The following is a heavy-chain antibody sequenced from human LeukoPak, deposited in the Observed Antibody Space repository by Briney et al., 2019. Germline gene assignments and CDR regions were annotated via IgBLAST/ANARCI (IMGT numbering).Heavy chain of an antibody. Sequence: ASVKVSCKASGYTFTGYYMHWVRQAPGQGLEWMGWINPNSGGTNYAQKFLGWVTMTRDTSISTAYMELSRLRSDDTAEYYCARDRGRGGLSSAFDIWGQGTMVTVSS. V-gene: IGHV1-2*04. CDR3: ARDRGRGGLSSAFDI. J-gene: IGHJ3*02. CDR2: INPNSGGT. D-gene: IGHD3-16*01. CDR1: GYTFTGYY.